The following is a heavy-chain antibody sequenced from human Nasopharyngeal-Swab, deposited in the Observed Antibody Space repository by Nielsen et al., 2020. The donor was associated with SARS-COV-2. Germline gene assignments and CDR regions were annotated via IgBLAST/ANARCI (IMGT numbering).Heavy chain of an antibody. D-gene: IGHD6-13*01. CDR3: ARVSLRVAAGTPDY. J-gene: IGHJ4*02. CDR2: IYYSGST. Sequence: SETLSLTCTVSGGSISSGGYYWSWIRQPPGKGLEWIGYIYYSGSTYYNPSLKSRVTISVDTSKNQFSLKLSSVTAADTAVYYCARVSLRVAAGTPDYWGQGTLVTVSS. V-gene: IGHV4-31*03. CDR1: GGSISSGGYY.